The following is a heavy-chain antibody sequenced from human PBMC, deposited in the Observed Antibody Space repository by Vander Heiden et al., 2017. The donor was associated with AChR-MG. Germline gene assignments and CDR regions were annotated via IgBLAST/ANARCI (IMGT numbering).Heavy chain of an antibody. J-gene: IGHJ2*01. CDR3: TRARLGLKRGRNWYFDL. CDR2: LRYEGSNK. D-gene: IGHD3-10*01. Sequence: QVQLVEAGGGVAQPGGSLRLSRAASAFTCISYGMPRVRQAPGKGLGWVEFLRYEGSNKYYADSVKGRFTISRDNSKNTLYLQMNSLRAEDTAVYYTTRARLGLKRGRNWYFDLWGRGTLVTVSS. V-gene: IGHV3-30*02. CDR1: AFTCISYG.